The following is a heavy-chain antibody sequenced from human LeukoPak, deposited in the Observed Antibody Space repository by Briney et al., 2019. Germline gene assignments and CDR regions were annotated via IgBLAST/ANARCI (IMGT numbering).Heavy chain of an antibody. CDR3: AKGTFGGSGSYYSH. D-gene: IGHD3-10*01. J-gene: IGHJ4*02. CDR2: ISGSGGST. V-gene: IGHV3-23*01. Sequence: GGSLRLSCAASGFTFSSYAMSWVRQAPGKGLEWVSAISGSGGSTYYADSVKGRFTISRDNSKNTLYLQMNSLRAEDTAVYYCAKGTFGGSGSYYSHWGQGTLVTVSS. CDR1: GFTFSSYA.